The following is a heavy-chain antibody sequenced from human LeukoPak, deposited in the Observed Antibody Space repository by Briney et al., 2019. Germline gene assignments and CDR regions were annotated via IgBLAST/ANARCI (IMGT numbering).Heavy chain of an antibody. CDR1: GGSISSSSYY. CDR2: IYYSGST. V-gene: IGHV4-39*07. J-gene: IGHJ5*02. CDR3: ARDEGWFDP. Sequence: SETLSLTCTVSGGSISSSSYYWGWIRQPPGKGLEWIGSIYYSGSTYYNPSLKSRVTISVDTSKNQFSLKLNSVTAADTAAYYCARDEGWFDPWGQGALVTVSS.